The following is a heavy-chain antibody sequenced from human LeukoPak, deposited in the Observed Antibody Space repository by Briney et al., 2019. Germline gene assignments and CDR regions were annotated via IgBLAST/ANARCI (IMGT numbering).Heavy chain of an antibody. V-gene: IGHV3-23*01. CDR1: GFTFCSHA. Sequence: GGSLRLSCVGSGFTFCSHAMGWVRQAPEKGLEFVSGIYENGGTTYYADSVKGRFSISRDNSKNTLYLQMDSLRRQDTPVFSCAREFRIGNSAHFDYWGQGAVVAVSS. J-gene: IGHJ4*02. CDR2: IYENGGTT. D-gene: IGHD3-3*02. CDR3: AREFRIGNSAHFDY.